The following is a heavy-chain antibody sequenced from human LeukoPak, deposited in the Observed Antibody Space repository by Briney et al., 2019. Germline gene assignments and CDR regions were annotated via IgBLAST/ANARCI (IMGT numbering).Heavy chain of an antibody. CDR3: ARGLSSGWHYYYMDV. CDR1: GYTFTSYD. D-gene: IGHD6-19*01. Sequence: ASVKVSCKASGYTFTSYDINWVRQATGQGLEWMGWMNPNSCNTGYAQKFQGRVTITRNTSISTAYMELSSLRSEDTAVYYCARGLSSGWHYYYMDVWGKGTTVTVSS. CDR2: MNPNSCNT. V-gene: IGHV1-8*03. J-gene: IGHJ6*03.